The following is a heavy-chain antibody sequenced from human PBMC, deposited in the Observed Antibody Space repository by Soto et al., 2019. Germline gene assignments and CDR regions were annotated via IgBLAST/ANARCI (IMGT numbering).Heavy chain of an antibody. Sequence: ASVKVSCKASGYTFTSYYMHWVRQAPGQGLEWMGIINPSGGSTSYAQKFQGRVTMTRDTSTSTVYMELSSLRSEDTAVYYCAREVWNCTXGVCYSDAFDIWXQGTMVTVSS. CDR2: INPSGGST. V-gene: IGHV1-46*03. J-gene: IGHJ3*02. D-gene: IGHD2-8*01. CDR3: AREVWNCTXGVCYSDAFDI. CDR1: GYTFTSYY.